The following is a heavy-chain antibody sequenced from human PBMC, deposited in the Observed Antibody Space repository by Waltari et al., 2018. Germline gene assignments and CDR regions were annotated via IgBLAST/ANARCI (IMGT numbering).Heavy chain of an antibody. V-gene: IGHV4-39*01. J-gene: IGHJ3*01. CDR3: ATYIGASVGTAAFDV. CDR2: MSYSGAT. CDR1: GVSIIINRHY. Sequence: QLQLQESGPGLVKPSETLSLTCSVSGVSIIINRHYWGWIRQTPGQGLEWIGTMSYSGATYSSPSLKSRVTISRDTSKNQLSLKLGSVTAADTAVYYCATYIGASVGTAAFDVWGQGTKVTVSS. D-gene: IGHD5-12*01.